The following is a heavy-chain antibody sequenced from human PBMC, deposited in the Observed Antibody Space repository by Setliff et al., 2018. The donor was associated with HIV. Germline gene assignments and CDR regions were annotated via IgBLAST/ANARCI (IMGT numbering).Heavy chain of an antibody. D-gene: IGHD4-17*01. Sequence: GESLKISCQASGFTFTSHAMTWVRQAPGKGVEWVSSMSRNTYYSDSVQGRFTISRDKAENILYLHMNSLRAEDTAVYYCARVIDHGARWFFDYWGQGTPVTVSS. J-gene: IGHJ4*02. CDR3: ARVIDHGARWFFDY. V-gene: IGHV3-23*01. CDR2: MSRNT. CDR1: GFTFTSHA.